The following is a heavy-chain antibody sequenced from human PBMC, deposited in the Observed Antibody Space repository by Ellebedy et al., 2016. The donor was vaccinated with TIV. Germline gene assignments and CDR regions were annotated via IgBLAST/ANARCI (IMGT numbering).Heavy chain of an antibody. CDR1: GGSISSYY. CDR3: ARSSSGWKLIQPPDY. CDR2: IYYSGST. D-gene: IGHD6-19*01. V-gene: IGHV4-59*01. J-gene: IGHJ4*02. Sequence: SETLSLXXTVSGGSISSYYWSWIRQPPGKGLEWIGYIYYSGSTNYNPSLKSRVTISVDTSKNQFSLKLSSVTAADTAVYYCARSSSGWKLIQPPDYWGQGTLVTVSS.